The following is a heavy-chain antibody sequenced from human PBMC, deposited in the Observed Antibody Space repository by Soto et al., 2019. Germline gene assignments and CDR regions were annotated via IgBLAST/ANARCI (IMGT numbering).Heavy chain of an antibody. Sequence: QVQLVESGGGVVQPGGSLRLSCAASGFSFSTYTMHWVRQAPGQGLEWLSFMSKDGGLKDYADSVKGRFTISRDNSKNTLYLQMNGLRIEDSAIYYCARDFAWNFDYWGQGTLVTVSS. CDR1: GFSFSTYT. CDR2: MSKDGGLK. CDR3: ARDFAWNFDY. V-gene: IGHV3-30-3*01. J-gene: IGHJ4*02. D-gene: IGHD2-21*01.